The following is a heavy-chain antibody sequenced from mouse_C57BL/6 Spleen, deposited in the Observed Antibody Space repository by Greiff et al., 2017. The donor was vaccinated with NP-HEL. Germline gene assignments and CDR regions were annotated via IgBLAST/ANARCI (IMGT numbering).Heavy chain of an antibody. CDR2: IDPSDSET. CDR1: GYTFTSYW. Sequence: VKLQQPGAELVRPGSSVKLSCKASGYTFTSYWMHWVKQRPIQGLEWIGNIDPSDSETHYNQKFKDKATLTVDKSSSTAYMQLSSLTSEDSAVYYSARRRETGTGFDDWGQGTTLTVSS. D-gene: IGHD4-1*01. CDR3: ARRRETGTGFDD. J-gene: IGHJ2*01. V-gene: IGHV1-52*01.